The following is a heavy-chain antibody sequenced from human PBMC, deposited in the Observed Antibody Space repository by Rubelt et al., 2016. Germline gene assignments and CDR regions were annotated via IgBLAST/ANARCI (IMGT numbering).Heavy chain of an antibody. CDR3: ARVSRRQNYYYGMDV. V-gene: IGHV3-48*01. J-gene: IGHJ6*02. Sequence: ADSLQGRFIISRDDAKNSLYLQMNSLRAEDTAVYYCARVSRRQNYYYGMDVWGQGTTVTVSS.